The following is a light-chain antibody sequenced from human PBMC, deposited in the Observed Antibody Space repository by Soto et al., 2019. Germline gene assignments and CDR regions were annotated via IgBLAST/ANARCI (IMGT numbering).Light chain of an antibody. V-gene: IGKV2-30*01. J-gene: IGKJ1*01. Sequence: DVVLTQSPLSLTVTLGQPASISCRSSQSLDYSDGNTYLNWFQQRPGQSPRRLIFQVSDRESGGPDRFSGSGSGTDFTLKISRVEAEDVGVYYCMQGTHWPWTFGQGTKVEIK. CDR3: MQGTHWPWT. CDR2: QVS. CDR1: QSLDYSDGNTY.